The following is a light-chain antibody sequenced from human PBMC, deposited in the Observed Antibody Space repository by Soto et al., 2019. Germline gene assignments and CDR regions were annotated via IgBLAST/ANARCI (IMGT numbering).Light chain of an antibody. CDR1: QSVSSNH. CDR2: RTS. CDR3: QQYGTSRWT. J-gene: IGKJ1*01. Sequence: EIVLTQSPGTLSLSPGERATLYCRASQSVSSNHLAWYQQRPGQAPTLLIYRTSTRATGIPVRFSGSGSGADFTLTISRLEPEDFAMYYCQQYGTSRWTFGQGTKVDIK. V-gene: IGKV3-20*01.